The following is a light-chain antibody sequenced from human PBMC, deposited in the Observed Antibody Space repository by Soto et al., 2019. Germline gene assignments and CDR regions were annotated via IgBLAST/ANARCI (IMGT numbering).Light chain of an antibody. Sequence: EIVMTQSPANLSASPGERATLSCRTSQSVSSDLAWYQQKPGQAPRLLIYGVSTRASGVSARFSGSGSGTEFTLTISSLQSEDAAVDYCQQYNNWPPITFGQGTRLEIK. V-gene: IGKV3-15*01. CDR1: QSVSSD. J-gene: IGKJ5*01. CDR3: QQYNNWPPIT. CDR2: GVS.